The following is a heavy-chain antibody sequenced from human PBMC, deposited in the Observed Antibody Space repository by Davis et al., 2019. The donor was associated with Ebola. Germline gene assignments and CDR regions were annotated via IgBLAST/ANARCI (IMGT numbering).Heavy chain of an antibody. Sequence: GGSLRLSCTDSVITFSSYAMTWVRQAPGKGLEWVSVISGSGGSTYYADSVKGRFTISRDNSKNTLYLQMNSLRAEDTAVYYCAKDLVGWAFDIWGQGTMVTVSS. V-gene: IGHV3-23*01. CDR1: VITFSSYA. CDR2: ISGSGGST. CDR3: AKDLVGWAFDI. J-gene: IGHJ3*02. D-gene: IGHD1-26*01.